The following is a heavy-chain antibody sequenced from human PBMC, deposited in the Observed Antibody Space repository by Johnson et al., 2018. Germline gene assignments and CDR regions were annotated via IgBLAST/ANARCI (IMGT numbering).Heavy chain of an antibody. CDR1: GFTFGDYA. Sequence: VRLVQSGGGLVQPGGSLRLSCAASGFTFGDYAMSWFRQAPGKGLEWVGLIRSKANGGTTDYAASVKGRFTISRDNAKNSLYLQMNSLGVEDTAVYYCARGYGHAFDIWGQGTMVTVSS. V-gene: IGHV3-49*03. J-gene: IGHJ3*02. CDR3: ARGYGHAFDI. CDR2: IRSKANGGTT. D-gene: IGHD1-1*01.